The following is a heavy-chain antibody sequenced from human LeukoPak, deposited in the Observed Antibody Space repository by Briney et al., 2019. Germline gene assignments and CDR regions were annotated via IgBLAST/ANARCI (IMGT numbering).Heavy chain of an antibody. Sequence: GGSLRLSCAASGFTFISYWMHWVRQAPGKGLVWVSRINSDGSSTNYADSVKGRFTISRGNAENTLYLQMNSLRAEDTAVYYCARKAAGLTFDYWGQGTLVTVSS. CDR2: INSDGSST. CDR1: GFTFISYW. D-gene: IGHD6-13*01. CDR3: ARKAAGLTFDY. J-gene: IGHJ4*02. V-gene: IGHV3-74*01.